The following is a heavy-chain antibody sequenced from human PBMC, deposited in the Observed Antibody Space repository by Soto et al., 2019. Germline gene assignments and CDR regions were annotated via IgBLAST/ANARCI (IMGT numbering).Heavy chain of an antibody. D-gene: IGHD5-18*01. CDR1: GFTFSSYA. Sequence: EVQLLESGGGLVQPGGSLRLSCAASGFTFSSYAMSWVRQAPGKGLEWVSAISGSGGSTYYADSVKGRFTISRDNSKNSRYLQMNSLRAEYTAVYYCANYVDTAYYYMDVWGKGTTVTVSS. CDR3: ANYVDTAYYYMDV. J-gene: IGHJ6*03. CDR2: ISGSGGST. V-gene: IGHV3-23*01.